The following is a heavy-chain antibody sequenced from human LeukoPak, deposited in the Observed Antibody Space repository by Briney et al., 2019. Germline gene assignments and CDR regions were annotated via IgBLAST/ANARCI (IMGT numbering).Heavy chain of an antibody. CDR3: STRGD. CDR1: GGSFSTYY. CDR2: INHSGST. V-gene: IGHV4-34*01. J-gene: IGHJ4*02. Sequence: SETPSLTCAVYGGSFSTYYWSWVRQPPGKGLEWIGEINHSGSTNYNPSLKSRVTISANTSKGQFSLKLTSVTAADTAVYYCSTRGDWGQGTLVTVSS.